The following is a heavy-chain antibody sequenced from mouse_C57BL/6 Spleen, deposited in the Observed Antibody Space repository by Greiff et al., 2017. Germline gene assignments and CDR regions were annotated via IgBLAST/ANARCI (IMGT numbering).Heavy chain of an antibody. V-gene: IGHV14-1*01. CDR1: GFNIKDYY. CDR2: IDPEDGDT. D-gene: IGHD1-1*01. Sequence: EVQLQQSGAELVRPGASVKLSCTASGFNIKDYYMHWVKQRPEQGLEWIGRIDPEDGDTEYAPQFQGKATMTADTSSNTAYLQLSSLTSEDTAVYYCTTDYGSSPDAYWGQGTLVTVSA. J-gene: IGHJ3*01. CDR3: TTDYGSSPDAY.